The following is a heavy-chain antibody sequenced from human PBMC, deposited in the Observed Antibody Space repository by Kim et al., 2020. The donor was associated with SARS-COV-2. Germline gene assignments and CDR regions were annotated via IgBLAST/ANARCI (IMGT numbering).Heavy chain of an antibody. CDR3: ARDTESLDY. CDR2: IWYDGSQK. J-gene: IGHJ4*02. CDR1: RFTFSSHG. Sequence: GGSLRLSCAASRFTFSSHGIHWVRQAPGKGLEWVAVIWYDGSQKYYADSVKGRFTISRDNSNNMVYMEVNSLRLEDTAVYYCARDTESLDYWGRGTLVTVSS. V-gene: IGHV3-33*01.